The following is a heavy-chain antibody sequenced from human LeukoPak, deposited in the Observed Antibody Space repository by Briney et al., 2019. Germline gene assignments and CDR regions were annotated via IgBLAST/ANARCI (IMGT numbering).Heavy chain of an antibody. Sequence: SETLSLTCTVSGGSISSYYWSWIRQPAGKGLEWIGRFYSGGSTDYNPSLKSRVTMSVDTSKNQFSLRLSSVTAADTAVCYCARVYSGYDLPGSLANYYFDYWGQGTLVTVSS. CDR3: ARVYSGYDLPGSLANYYFDY. D-gene: IGHD5-12*01. V-gene: IGHV4-4*07. J-gene: IGHJ4*02. CDR2: FYSGGST. CDR1: GGSISSYY.